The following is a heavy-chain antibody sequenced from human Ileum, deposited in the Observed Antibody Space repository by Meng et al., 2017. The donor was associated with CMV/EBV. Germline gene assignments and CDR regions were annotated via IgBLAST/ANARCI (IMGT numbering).Heavy chain of an antibody. CDR2: VHHRGTT. Sequence: RTCAGSGGSFSSNQWWSGVRQPPRKEREWIGEVHHRGTTTYNPSVKSRVTMSLDESKIKLSLKLSSVTAADTAIYYRTRNGYYSLDYWSPGTLVTVSS. CDR3: TRNGYYSLDY. J-gene: IGHJ4*02. V-gene: IGHV4-4*02. CDR1: GGSFSSNQW. D-gene: IGHD3-22*01.